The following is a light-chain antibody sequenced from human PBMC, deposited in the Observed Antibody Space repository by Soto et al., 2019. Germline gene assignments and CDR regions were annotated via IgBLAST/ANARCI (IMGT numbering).Light chain of an antibody. Sequence: QSVLTHPPSVSAAPGQMVTISCPGSRSNIGNNYVSWYQQLSGTAPKLLIYDNNKRPSGIPDRFSDSRSGTSATRGITGLQTGDEADYYCGTWDSSLSGDVFGTGTKVTVL. CDR1: RSNIGNNY. J-gene: IGLJ1*01. CDR3: GTWDSSLSGDV. CDR2: DNN. V-gene: IGLV1-51*01.